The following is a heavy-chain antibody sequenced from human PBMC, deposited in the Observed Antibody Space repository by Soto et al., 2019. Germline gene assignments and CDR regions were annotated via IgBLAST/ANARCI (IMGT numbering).Heavy chain of an antibody. J-gene: IGHJ4*02. D-gene: IGHD2-2*01. Sequence: GGSLRLSCAASGFTFSSYAMSWVRQAPGKGLEWVSAISGSGGSTYYADSVKGRFTISRDNSKNTLYLQMNSLRAEDTAVYYCAKDLRYQLLNDYYFDYWGQGTLVTVSS. V-gene: IGHV3-23*01. CDR1: GFTFSSYA. CDR2: ISGSGGST. CDR3: AKDLRYQLLNDYYFDY.